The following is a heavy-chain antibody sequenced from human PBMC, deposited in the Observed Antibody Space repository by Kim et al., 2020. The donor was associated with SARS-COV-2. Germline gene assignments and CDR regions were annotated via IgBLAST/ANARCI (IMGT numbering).Heavy chain of an antibody. Sequence: ASVKDSCKASGYTFTSQGITWVRQAPGQGPEWMGWISPLNGKTKFAQKFEGRVVMTRETSTTTVEMELRSLTSDDTAVYYCARDGGITRGIDVWGQGTPVTVSS. CDR2: ISPLNGKT. CDR1: GYTFTSQG. D-gene: IGHD1-7*01. J-gene: IGHJ6*01. V-gene: IGHV1-18*01. CDR3: ARDGGITRGIDV.